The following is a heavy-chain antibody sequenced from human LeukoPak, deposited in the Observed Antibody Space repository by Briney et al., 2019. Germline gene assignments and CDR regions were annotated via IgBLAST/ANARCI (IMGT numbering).Heavy chain of an antibody. CDR3: ARDSSSSTSWFDP. D-gene: IGHD6-6*01. CDR1: GGSISNYY. Sequence: SETLSLTCTVSGGSISNYYWGWIRQPAGRGLEWIGRIYTSGSTNYNPSLKSRVTMSVDTSKNQFSLKLSSVTAADTAVYYCARDSSSSTSWFDPWGQGTLVTVSS. CDR2: IYTSGST. V-gene: IGHV4-4*07. J-gene: IGHJ5*02.